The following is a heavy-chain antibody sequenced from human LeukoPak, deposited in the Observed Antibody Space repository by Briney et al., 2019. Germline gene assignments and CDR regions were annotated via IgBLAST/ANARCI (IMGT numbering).Heavy chain of an antibody. CDR3: VQTTGWPGFDY. D-gene: IGHD6-19*01. V-gene: IGHV4-4*09. Sequence: SETLSLTCTTSGVSISRFYWSWVRQPPGKGLEWIGNIYDGVPTFFNPSLKSRVTISVDTSRRQFSLELASVTAADTAVYYCVQTTGWPGFDYWGQGILVTVSS. J-gene: IGHJ4*02. CDR1: GVSISRFY. CDR2: IYDGVPT.